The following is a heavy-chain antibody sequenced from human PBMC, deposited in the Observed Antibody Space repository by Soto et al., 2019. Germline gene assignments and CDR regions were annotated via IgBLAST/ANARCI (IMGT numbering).Heavy chain of an antibody. CDR1: GFTFDDYS. Sequence: PGGSLRLSCAASGFTFDDYSMHWVRQAPGKGLEWVSLISWDGGSTYYADSVKGRFTISRDNSKNSLYLQMNSLTTEDTAFYYCGKDGAVSDCTNLDYWGQGALVTVSS. J-gene: IGHJ4*02. V-gene: IGHV3-43*01. CDR3: GKDGAVSDCTNLDY. D-gene: IGHD2-21*02. CDR2: ISWDGGST.